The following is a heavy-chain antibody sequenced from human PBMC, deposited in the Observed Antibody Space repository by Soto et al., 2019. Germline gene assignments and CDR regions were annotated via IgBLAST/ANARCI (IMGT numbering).Heavy chain of an antibody. D-gene: IGHD5-18*01. Sequence: GGSLRLSCAASGFTFSSYGMHWVRQAPGKGLEWVAVIWYDGSNKYYADSVKGRFTISRDNSKNTLYLQMNSLRAEDTAVYYCAREGYSYGEYYYYGMDVWGQGTTVTVSS. J-gene: IGHJ6*02. CDR2: IWYDGSNK. CDR3: AREGYSYGEYYYYGMDV. V-gene: IGHV3-33*01. CDR1: GFTFSSYG.